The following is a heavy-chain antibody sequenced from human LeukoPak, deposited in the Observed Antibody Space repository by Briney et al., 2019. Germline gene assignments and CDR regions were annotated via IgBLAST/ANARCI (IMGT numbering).Heavy chain of an antibody. V-gene: IGHV5-51*01. CDR1: GYSFTSYW. CDR3: ASTGLSGSYYPDAFDI. Sequence: GESLKISCKGSGYSFTSYWIGWVRQMPGKGLEWMGIIYPGDSDTRYSPSFQGQVTISVDKSISTAYLQWSSLKASDTAMYYCASTGLSGSYYPDAFDIWGQGTMVTVSS. J-gene: IGHJ3*02. D-gene: IGHD1-26*01. CDR2: IYPGDSDT.